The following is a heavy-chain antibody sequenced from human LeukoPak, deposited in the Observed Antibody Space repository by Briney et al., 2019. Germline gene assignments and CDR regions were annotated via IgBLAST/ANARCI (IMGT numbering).Heavy chain of an antibody. Sequence: HPGGSLRLSCAASGFTFSSYEMNWVRQAPGKGLEWVSYISSSGSTIYYADSVKGRFTISRDNSKNTLYLQMNSLRAEDTAVYYCAKGGGTGYSSSWYSNWGQGTLVTVSS. CDR3: AKGGGTGYSSSWYSN. CDR1: GFTFSSYE. D-gene: IGHD6-13*01. CDR2: ISSSGSTI. J-gene: IGHJ4*02. V-gene: IGHV3-48*03.